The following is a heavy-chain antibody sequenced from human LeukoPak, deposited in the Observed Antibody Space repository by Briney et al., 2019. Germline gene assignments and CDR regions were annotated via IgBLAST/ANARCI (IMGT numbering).Heavy chain of an antibody. CDR3: TRHSGDSGSYYYYGMDV. CDR1: GGSISSYY. D-gene: IGHD1-26*01. J-gene: IGHJ6*02. Sequence: SETLSLTCTVPGGSISSYYWSWIRQPPGKGLEWIGYIYYSGSTNYNPSLKSRVTISVDTSKNQFSLKLSSVTAADTAVYYCTRHSGDSGSYYYYGMDVWGQGTTVTVSS. CDR2: IYYSGST. V-gene: IGHV4-59*08.